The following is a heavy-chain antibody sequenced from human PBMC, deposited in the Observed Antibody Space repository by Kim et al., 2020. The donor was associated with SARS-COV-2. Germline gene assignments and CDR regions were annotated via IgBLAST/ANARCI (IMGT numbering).Heavy chain of an antibody. Sequence: SETLSLTCAVSGGSISSSNWWSWVRQPPGKGLEWIGEIYHSGSTNYNPSLKSRVTISVDKSKNQFSLKLSSVTAADTAVYYCARGYSSGWYGHYYYGMDVWGQGTTVTVCS. D-gene: IGHD6-19*01. V-gene: IGHV4-4*02. CDR3: ARGYSSGWYGHYYYGMDV. CDR2: IYHSGST. CDR1: GGSISSSNW. J-gene: IGHJ6*02.